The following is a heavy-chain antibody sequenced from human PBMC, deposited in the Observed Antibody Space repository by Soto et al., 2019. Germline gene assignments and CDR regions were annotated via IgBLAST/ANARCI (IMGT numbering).Heavy chain of an antibody. CDR2: ISGSGGST. CDR3: AKGRLRFHLFDL. J-gene: IGHJ2*01. CDR1: GFTFSSYD. Sequence: EVQLLESGGGLVQPGGSLRLSCAASGFTFSSYDMSWVRQAPGKGLEWVSAISGSGGSTYYADSVKGRFTISRDNSKNTLYRQMNSLRAEDTAVYYCAKGRLRFHLFDLWGRGTLVTVS. V-gene: IGHV3-23*01. D-gene: IGHD4-17*01.